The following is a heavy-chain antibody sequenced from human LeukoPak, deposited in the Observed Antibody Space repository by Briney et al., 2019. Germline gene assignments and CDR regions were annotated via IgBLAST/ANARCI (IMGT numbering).Heavy chain of an antibody. Sequence: AASVKVSCKASGYTFTGYYMHWVRQAPGQGLEWMGWISPNSGGTNYAQKFQGRVTMSRDTSISTAYMEVSRLRSDDTAVYYCARGESGIKLRYCSGGSCYPPGYWGQGTLVTVSS. V-gene: IGHV1-2*02. CDR3: ARGESGIKLRYCSGGSCYPPGY. D-gene: IGHD2-15*01. CDR2: ISPNSGGT. J-gene: IGHJ4*02. CDR1: GYTFTGYY.